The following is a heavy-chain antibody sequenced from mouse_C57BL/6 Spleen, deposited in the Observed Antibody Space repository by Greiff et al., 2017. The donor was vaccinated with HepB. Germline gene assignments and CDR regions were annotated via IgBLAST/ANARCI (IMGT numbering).Heavy chain of an antibody. CDR2: IYPGSGST. V-gene: IGHV1-55*01. Sequence: VKLQQPGAELVKPGASVKMSCKASGYTFTSYWITWVKQRTGQGLEWIGDIYPGSGSTNYNEKFKSKATLTVDTSSSTAYMQLSSLTSEDSAVYYCARFDYDSRYAMDYWGQGTSVTVSS. J-gene: IGHJ4*01. CDR1: GYTFTSYW. CDR3: ARFDYDSRYAMDY. D-gene: IGHD2-4*01.